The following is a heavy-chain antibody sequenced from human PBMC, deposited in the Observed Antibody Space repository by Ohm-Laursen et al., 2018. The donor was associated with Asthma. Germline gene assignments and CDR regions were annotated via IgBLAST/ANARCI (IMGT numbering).Heavy chain of an antibody. D-gene: IGHD1-26*01. CDR3: ARARSGSSYGY. Sequence: SLRLSCAASGFTFSSYAMHWVRQAPGKGLEWVAVISYDGSNKYYADSVKGRFTISRDNAKNTLYLQMNSLRAEDTAVYYCARARSGSSYGYWGQGTLVTVSS. J-gene: IGHJ4*02. CDR2: ISYDGSNK. CDR1: GFTFSSYA. V-gene: IGHV3-30-3*01.